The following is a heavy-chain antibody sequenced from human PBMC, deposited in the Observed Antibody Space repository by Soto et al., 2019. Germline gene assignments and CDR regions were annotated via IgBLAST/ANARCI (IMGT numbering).Heavy chain of an antibody. Sequence: PSQTLSLTCTVSGGSISSRSYYWGWIRQPPGKGLEWIGSIYYSGSTYYSPSLKSRVTISVDTSKNQFSLNLSSVTAADTSVYYCSRRAYYDRSRYPFDYWGQGTLVTVSS. V-gene: IGHV4-39*01. CDR3: SRRAYYDRSRYPFDY. J-gene: IGHJ4*02. CDR2: IYYSGST. D-gene: IGHD3-22*01. CDR1: GGSISSRSYY.